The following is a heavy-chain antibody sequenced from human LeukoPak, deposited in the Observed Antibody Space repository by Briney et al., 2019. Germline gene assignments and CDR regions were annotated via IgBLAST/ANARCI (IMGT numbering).Heavy chain of an antibody. Sequence: PGGSLRLSCAASGFAVSSNHMNWVGQAPGKGLEWVAVISYDGSNKYYEDSVKGRFTISRDNSKNTLYLQMNSLRAEDTAVYYCASLNIAVAGPYYFDYRGQGTLVTVSS. D-gene: IGHD6-19*01. J-gene: IGHJ4*02. CDR2: ISYDGSNK. CDR1: GFAVSSNH. V-gene: IGHV3-30-3*01. CDR3: ASLNIAVAGPYYFDY.